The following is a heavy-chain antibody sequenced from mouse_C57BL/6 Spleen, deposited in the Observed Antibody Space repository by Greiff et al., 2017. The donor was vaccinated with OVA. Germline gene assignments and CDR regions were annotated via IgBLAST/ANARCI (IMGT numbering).Heavy chain of an antibody. J-gene: IGHJ4*01. CDR3: TRGWLLEEDAMDY. CDR1: GYTFTSYW. V-gene: IGHV1-5*01. D-gene: IGHD2-3*01. Sequence: EVQLQQSGTVLARPGASVKMSCKTSGYTFTSYWMHWVKQRPGQGLEWIGAIYPGNSDTSYNQKFKGKAKLTAVTSASTAYMELSSLTNEDSAVYYCTRGWLLEEDAMDYWGQGTSVTVSS. CDR2: IYPGNSDT.